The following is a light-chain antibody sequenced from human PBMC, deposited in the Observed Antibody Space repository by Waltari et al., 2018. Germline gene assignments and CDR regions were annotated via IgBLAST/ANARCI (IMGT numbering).Light chain of an antibody. J-gene: IGLJ1*01. V-gene: IGLV2-23*01. Sequence: QSALTPPASVSGSPGQSISISCSGTRGDVEIYTLVSWYQQHPGKAPQLLIYETTTRPSGVADRFSGSKSGNTAYLTVSGLQAEDESDYYCCSYAGSSTFVIGSGTRVTV. CDR2: ETT. CDR1: RGDVEIYTL. CDR3: CSYAGSSTFV.